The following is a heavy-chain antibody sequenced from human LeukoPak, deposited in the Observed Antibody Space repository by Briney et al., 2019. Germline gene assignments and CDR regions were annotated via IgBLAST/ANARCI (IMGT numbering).Heavy chain of an antibody. J-gene: IGHJ4*02. D-gene: IGHD3-10*01. CDR2: ISAYNGNT. CDR1: GYTFTSYG. Sequence: ASVKVSCKASGYTFTSYGISWVRQAPGQGLEWMGWISAYNGNTNYAQKLQGRVTMTTDTSTSTAYMELRSLRSDDTAVYYCARDQGYYGSGDFDYWGQGTLVTVSS. CDR3: ARDQGYYGSGDFDY. V-gene: IGHV1-18*01.